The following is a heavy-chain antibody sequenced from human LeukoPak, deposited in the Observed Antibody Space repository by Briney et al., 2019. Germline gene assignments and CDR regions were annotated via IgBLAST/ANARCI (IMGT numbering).Heavy chain of an antibody. CDR2: IHQSGTI. CDR3: ARHSRVIVGAICAFDF. Sequence: MASETLSLTCAVSGYSIYSDYYWAWIRQPPGKGLEWIGSIHQSGTIYYNPSLRSRVTISVGTSENNFSLKLSSVTAADTALYYCARHSRVIVGAICAFDFWGQGTKVTVSS. CDR1: GYSIYSDYY. J-gene: IGHJ3*01. D-gene: IGHD1-26*01. V-gene: IGHV4-38-2*01.